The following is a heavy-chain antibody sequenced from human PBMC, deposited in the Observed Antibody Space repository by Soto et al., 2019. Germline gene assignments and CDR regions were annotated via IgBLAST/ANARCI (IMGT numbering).Heavy chain of an antibody. J-gene: IGHJ4*02. D-gene: IGHD1-1*01. Sequence: SETLSLTCTVSGGSISSYYWSWIRQPPGKGLEWIGYIYYSGNTNYDPSLKSRVTISVDTSKNQFSLKLSSVTAADTAVYYCARRYGYSCEYWGQGTLVTVS. CDR1: GGSISSYY. CDR2: IYYSGNT. CDR3: ARRYGYSCEY. V-gene: IGHV4-59*08.